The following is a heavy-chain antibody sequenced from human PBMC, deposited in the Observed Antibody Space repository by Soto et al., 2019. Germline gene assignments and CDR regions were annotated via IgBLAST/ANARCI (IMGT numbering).Heavy chain of an antibody. D-gene: IGHD1-1*01. Sequence: GGSLRLSCAASGFTFSSYWMNWVRQAPGKGLEWVANTNQDGNEDNLLDSVKGRLTISRDNAKNSLFLQMNSLRVDDTAVYYCARTGDGHHDFLDYWGQGALVTVSS. CDR3: ARTGDGHHDFLDY. J-gene: IGHJ4*02. V-gene: IGHV3-7*01. CDR2: TNQDGNED. CDR1: GFTFSSYW.